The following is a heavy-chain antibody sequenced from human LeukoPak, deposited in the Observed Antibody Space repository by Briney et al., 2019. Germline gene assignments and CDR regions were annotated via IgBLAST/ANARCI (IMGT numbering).Heavy chain of an antibody. CDR2: IIPIFGTA. CDR1: GGTFSIYA. Sequence: SVKVSCKASGGTFSIYAISWVRQAPGQGLEWMGGIIPIFGTANYAQKFQGRVTITADESTSTAYMELSSLRSEDTAVYYCARDLYYYDSSGPFDYWGQGTLVTVSS. CDR3: ARDLYYYDSSGPFDY. V-gene: IGHV1-69*01. D-gene: IGHD3-22*01. J-gene: IGHJ4*02.